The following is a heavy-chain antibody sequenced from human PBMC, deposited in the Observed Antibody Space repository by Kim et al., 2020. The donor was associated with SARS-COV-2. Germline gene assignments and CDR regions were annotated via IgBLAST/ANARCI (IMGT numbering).Heavy chain of an antibody. Sequence: GGSLRLSCTVSGFTFGDYAMSWFRQAPGKGLEWVGFIRSKAYGGTTEYAASVKGRFTNSRDDSKSIAYLQMNSLKTEDTAVYYCTRAMEYYYDSSGSKRFDPWGQGTLVTVSS. CDR2: IRSKAYGGTT. CDR1: GFTFGDYA. V-gene: IGHV3-49*03. D-gene: IGHD3-22*01. J-gene: IGHJ5*02. CDR3: TRAMEYYYDSSGSKRFDP.